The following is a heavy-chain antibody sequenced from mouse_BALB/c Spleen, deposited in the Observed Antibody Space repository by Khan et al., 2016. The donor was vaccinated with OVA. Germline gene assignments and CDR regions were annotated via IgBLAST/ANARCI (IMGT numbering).Heavy chain of an antibody. CDR1: GDSITSGY. Sequence: EVQLQESGPSLVKPSQTLSLTCSVTGDSITSGYWNWIRKFPGNKLEYMGYISYSGSTYYNPSLKSRISITRDTSTNQYYLQLNSLTTEDTATYDCTSLHYYGDWYFDVWGAGTTVTDSS. CDR3: TSLHYYGDWYFDV. V-gene: IGHV3-8*02. D-gene: IGHD1-2*01. CDR2: ISYSGST. J-gene: IGHJ1*01.